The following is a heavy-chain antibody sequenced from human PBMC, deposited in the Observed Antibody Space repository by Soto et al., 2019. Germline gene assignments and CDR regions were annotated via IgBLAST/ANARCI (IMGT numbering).Heavy chain of an antibody. CDR1: GFIFSDFH. J-gene: IGHJ4*02. CDR3: VRDRRISGINRGLDY. Sequence: QVQLVDSGGGLVKPGGSLRLSCAASGFIFSDFHMTWIRQAPGKGLELVAYISSRGDTIYYADSVRGRITISRDNDKDSLFLQMSGLRVEDTAVYYCVRDRRISGINRGLDYWGRGTLVTVSS. D-gene: IGHD1-20*01. CDR2: ISSRGDTI. V-gene: IGHV3-11*01.